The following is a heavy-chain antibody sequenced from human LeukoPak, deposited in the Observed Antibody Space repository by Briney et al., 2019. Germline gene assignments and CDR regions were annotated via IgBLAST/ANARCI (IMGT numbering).Heavy chain of an antibody. CDR2: IIPIFGTA. D-gene: IGHD3-22*01. CDR3: ARGGDTYYYDSSGS. V-gene: IGHV1-69*05. CDR1: GGTFSSYA. J-gene: IGHJ4*02. Sequence: SVKVSCKASGGTFSSYAISWVRQAPGQGLEWMGRIIPIFGTANYAQKFQGRVTITTDESTSTAYMELSSLRSEDTAVYCCARGGDTYYYDSSGSWGQGTLVTVSS.